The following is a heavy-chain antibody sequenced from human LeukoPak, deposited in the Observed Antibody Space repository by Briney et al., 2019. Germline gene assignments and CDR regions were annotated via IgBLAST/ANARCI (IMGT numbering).Heavy chain of an antibody. J-gene: IGHJ4*02. CDR2: IIPIFGTA. Sequence: ASVKVSCKASGGTFSSYATSWVRQAPGQGLEWMGGIIPIFGTANYAQKFQGRVTITADESTSTAYMELSSLRSEDTAVYYCARMDPARGDYWGQGTLVTVSS. V-gene: IGHV1-69*13. CDR3: ARMDPARGDY. D-gene: IGHD6-6*01. CDR1: GGTFSSYA.